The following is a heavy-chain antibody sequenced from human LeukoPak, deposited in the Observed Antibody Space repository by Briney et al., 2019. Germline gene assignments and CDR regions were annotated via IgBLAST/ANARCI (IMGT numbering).Heavy chain of an antibody. J-gene: IGHJ4*02. V-gene: IGHV1-8*01. CDR3: ARGPTPYYDFWSGYYYGYYFDY. Sequence: ASVKVSCKASGYTFTSYDINWVRQATGQGLEWMGWMNPNSGNTGYAQKFQGRVTMTRNTSISTAYMELSSLRSEDTAVYYCARGPTPYYDFWSGYYYGYYFDYWGQGTLVTASS. CDR1: GYTFTSYD. CDR2: MNPNSGNT. D-gene: IGHD3-3*01.